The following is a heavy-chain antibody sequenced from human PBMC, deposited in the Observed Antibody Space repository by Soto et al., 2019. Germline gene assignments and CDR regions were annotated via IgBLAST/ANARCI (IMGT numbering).Heavy chain of an antibody. V-gene: IGHV3-11*01. Sequence: PGGSLRLSCVASGFSFSDYSMTWMRQAPGGGLDFVAFLSNTAITDYYADSVKGRFTISRDNARNSVYLQMDSLRAEDAAVYYCARDFHQMLCHKHSYYYLDVWGTGTTVTVSS. D-gene: IGHD2-2*01. CDR2: LSNTAITD. CDR3: ARDFHQMLCHKHSYYYLDV. J-gene: IGHJ6*03. CDR1: GFSFSDYS.